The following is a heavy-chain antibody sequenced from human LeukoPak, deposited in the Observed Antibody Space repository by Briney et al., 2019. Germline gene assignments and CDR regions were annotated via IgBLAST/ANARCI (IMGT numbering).Heavy chain of an antibody. CDR2: ISTSGDTT. J-gene: IGHJ4*02. CDR3: AKDLLVRGVINGFDY. CDR1: GFAFSNYA. V-gene: IGHV3-23*01. Sequence: GGSLRLSCAASGFAFSNYAMTWVRQAPGKGLGWVSTISTSGDTTYYADSVKGRFTISRDNSKNTLYLQMNSLRAEDTAIYFCAKDLLVRGVINGFDYWGQGTLATVSS. D-gene: IGHD3-10*01.